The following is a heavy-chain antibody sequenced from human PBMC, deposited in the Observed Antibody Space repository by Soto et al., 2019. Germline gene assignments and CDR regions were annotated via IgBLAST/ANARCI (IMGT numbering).Heavy chain of an antibody. J-gene: IGHJ4*02. CDR1: GFTFSSYE. D-gene: IGHD5-18*01. Sequence: VGSLRLSCAASGFTFSSYEMNWVRQAPGKGLEWVSYISSSGSTIYYADSVKGRFTISRDNAKNSLYLQMNSLRAEDTAVYYCAREEYSYGYFDYWGQGTRATVSS. CDR2: ISSSGSTI. V-gene: IGHV3-48*03. CDR3: AREEYSYGYFDY.